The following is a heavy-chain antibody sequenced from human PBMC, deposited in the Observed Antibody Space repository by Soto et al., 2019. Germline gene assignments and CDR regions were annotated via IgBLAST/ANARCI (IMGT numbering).Heavy chain of an antibody. CDR2: INAGNGNT. Sequence: ASVKVSCKASGYTFTSYAMHWVRQAPGQRLEWMGWINAGNGNTKYSQKFQGRVTITRDTSASTAYMELSSLRSEDTAVYYCARALIVVTTQFDYWGQGTLVTVSS. D-gene: IGHD4-17*01. CDR3: ARALIVVTTQFDY. V-gene: IGHV1-3*01. J-gene: IGHJ4*02. CDR1: GYTFTSYA.